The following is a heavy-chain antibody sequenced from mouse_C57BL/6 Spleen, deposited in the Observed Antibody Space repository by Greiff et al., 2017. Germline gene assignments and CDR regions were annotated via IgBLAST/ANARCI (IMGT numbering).Heavy chain of an antibody. CDR1: GFSLTSYG. Sequence: QVQLKESGPGLVQPSHSLSITCTVSGFSLTSYGVHWVRQPPGQGLEWLGVIWSGGSTDYNAAFISRLSIIKDNSKSQVFCIMNSLQAENTAIYYCARNYGWFANWGQGALVTVSA. J-gene: IGHJ3*01. V-gene: IGHV2-4*01. D-gene: IGHD1-1*02. CDR3: ARNYGWFAN. CDR2: IWSGGST.